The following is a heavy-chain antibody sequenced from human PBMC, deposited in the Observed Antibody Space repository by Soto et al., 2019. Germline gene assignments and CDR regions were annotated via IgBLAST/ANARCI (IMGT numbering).Heavy chain of an antibody. CDR3: AREPTTFKWYSSGSGRPGFDY. Sequence: SETLSLTCTVSGGSISSGGYYWSWIRQHPGKGLEWIGYIYYSGSTYYNPSLKSRVTISVDTSKNQFSLKLSSVTAADTAVYYCAREPTTFKWYSSGSGRPGFDYWGQGTLVTVSS. J-gene: IGHJ4*02. CDR2: IYYSGST. CDR1: GGSISSGGYY. V-gene: IGHV4-31*03. D-gene: IGHD6-19*01.